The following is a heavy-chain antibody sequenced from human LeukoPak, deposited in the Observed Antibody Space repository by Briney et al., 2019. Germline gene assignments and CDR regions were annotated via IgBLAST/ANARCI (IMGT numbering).Heavy chain of an antibody. CDR3: ARKRCTGDCYLFDP. CDR1: GYTFSTYG. D-gene: IGHD2-21*02. V-gene: IGHV1-18*01. J-gene: IGHJ5*02. CDR2: TNTNNGNT. Sequence: ASVKVSCKASGYTFSTYGLMWVRQAPGQGLEGMGWTNTNNGNTNYAQKFQGRVTMTTDTSTSTGYMELRSLRSDDTAVYYCARKRCTGDCYLFDPWGQGTLVTVSS.